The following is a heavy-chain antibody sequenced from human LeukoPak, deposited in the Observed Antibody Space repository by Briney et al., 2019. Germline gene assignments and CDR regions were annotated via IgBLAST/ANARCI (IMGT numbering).Heavy chain of an antibody. J-gene: IGHJ4*02. CDR1: GGSISSGDYY. CDR2: IYYSGST. CDR3: ARDRRRHIYDYGGNDY. Sequence: SETLSLTCTVSGGSISSGDYYWSWIRQPPGKGLEWIGYIYYSGSTYYNPSLKSRVTISVDTSKNQFSLKLSSVTAADTAVYYCARDRRRHIYDYGGNDYWGQGTLVTVSS. D-gene: IGHD4-23*01. V-gene: IGHV4-30-4*01.